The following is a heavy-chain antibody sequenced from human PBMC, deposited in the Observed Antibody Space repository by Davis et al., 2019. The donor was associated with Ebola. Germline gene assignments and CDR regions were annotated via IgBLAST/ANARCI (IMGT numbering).Heavy chain of an antibody. V-gene: IGHV1-2*02. D-gene: IGHD2-8*02. CDR1: GYTFTGYY. CDR3: ARARGGTEYDAFDI. Sequence: VKVSCKASGYTFTGYYIHWVRQAPGQGLEWMGCINPNSGGTNYAQKFQGRVTMTRDTSVSTAYMELSRLRSDDTAVYYCARARGGTEYDAFDIWGQGTMVTVSS. CDR2: INPNSGGT. J-gene: IGHJ3*02.